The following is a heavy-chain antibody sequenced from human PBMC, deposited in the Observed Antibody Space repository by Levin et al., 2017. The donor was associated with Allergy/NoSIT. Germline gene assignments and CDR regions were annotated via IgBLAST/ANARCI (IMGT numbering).Heavy chain of an antibody. CDR2: IYYSGST. CDR3: ARRDYDILAAYYTNWFDP. J-gene: IGHJ5*02. V-gene: IGHV4-59*12. D-gene: IGHD3-9*01. Sequence: PSQTLSLTCTVSGGSISNSYWSWIRQPPGKGLEWIGCIYYSGSTNYNPSLKGRVTMSVNTSKNQFSLKLSSVTAADTAVYYCARRDYDILAAYYTNWFDPWGQGMLVTVSS. CDR1: GGSISNSY.